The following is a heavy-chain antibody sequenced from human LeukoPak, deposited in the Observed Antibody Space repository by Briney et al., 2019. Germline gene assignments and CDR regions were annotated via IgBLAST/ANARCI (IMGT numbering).Heavy chain of an antibody. CDR3: ARDVGPSGWYTFDY. CDR2: TYYRSKWYD. D-gene: IGHD6-19*01. CDR1: GDSVSSINCA. Sequence: PSQTLSLTCAISGDSVSSINCAWNWIRQSPSRGLEWLGRTYYRSKWYDDYAESMKGRITISPDTSKNQFSMHLNSVTPDDTAVYYCARDVGPSGWYTFDYWGQGTLVTVSS. J-gene: IGHJ4*02. V-gene: IGHV6-1*01.